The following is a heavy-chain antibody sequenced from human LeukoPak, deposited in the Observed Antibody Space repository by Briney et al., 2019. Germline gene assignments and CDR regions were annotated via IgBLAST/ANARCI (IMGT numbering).Heavy chain of an antibody. Sequence: PGGSLRLSCAAPGFTFSSYWMNWVRQAPGKGLEWVANIKQDGNEKYYVDSVKGRFSISRDNAKNSLYLQMDSLRAEDTAVYYCAKEGANPILTYDSWGQRALVTASS. CDR2: IKQDGNEK. CDR3: AKEGANPILTYDS. V-gene: IGHV3-7*01. CDR1: GFTFSSYW. J-gene: IGHJ5*01. D-gene: IGHD4/OR15-4a*01.